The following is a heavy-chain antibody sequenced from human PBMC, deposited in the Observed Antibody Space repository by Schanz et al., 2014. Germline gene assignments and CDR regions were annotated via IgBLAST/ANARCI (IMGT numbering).Heavy chain of an antibody. CDR1: GGTFSSFG. CDR2: LIPSLGLA. Sequence: VQLEQSGAEVKKPGSSVKVSCKASGGTFSSFGINWVRQAPGQGLEWMGRLIPSLGLAKYEQKFQDKVTITADTSTTTAYMELSGLRSEDTAVYYCARDRLECGAECYSVEVFEIWGQGTLVIVSS. CDR3: ARDRLECGAECYSVEVFEI. V-gene: IGHV1-69*04. J-gene: IGHJ4*02. D-gene: IGHD2-21*01.